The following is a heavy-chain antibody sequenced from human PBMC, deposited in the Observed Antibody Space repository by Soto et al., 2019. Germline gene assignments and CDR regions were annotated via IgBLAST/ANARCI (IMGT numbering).Heavy chain of an antibody. CDR2: VYYSGTT. J-gene: IGHJ5*02. CDR3: ANHEMWDLPGWKVS. V-gene: IGHV4-39*01. Sequence: SETLSLTCAVPGDSISSSSYYWAWIRQPPGGGLEGIGSVYYSGTTYYSPSLKSRATISVDTSKNQFSLKLSSVTAADTAVYYCANHEMWDLPGWKVSWGQGTLVTVSS. D-gene: IGHD1-26*01. CDR1: GDSISSSSYY.